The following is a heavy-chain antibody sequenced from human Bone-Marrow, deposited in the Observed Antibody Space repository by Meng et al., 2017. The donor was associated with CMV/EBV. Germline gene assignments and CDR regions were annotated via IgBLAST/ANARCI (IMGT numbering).Heavy chain of an antibody. D-gene: IGHD2-2*01. CDR2: ISAYNGNT. CDR3: ARLCEVPAAILGYYYYGMEV. V-gene: IGHV1-18*01. CDR1: GYTFTSYG. Sequence: ASVKVSCKASGYTFTSYGISWVRQAPGQGLEWMGWISAYNGNTNYAQKLQGRVTMTTDTSTSTAYMELRSLRADDAAVYYCARLCEVPAAILGYYYYGMEVWGQGTTVTVSS. J-gene: IGHJ6*02.